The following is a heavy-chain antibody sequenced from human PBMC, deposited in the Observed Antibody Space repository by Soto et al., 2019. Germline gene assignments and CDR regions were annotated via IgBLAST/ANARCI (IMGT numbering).Heavy chain of an antibody. J-gene: IGHJ4*02. CDR2: IYYNDDR. CDR3: AHSDGGYEIIYFDF. V-gene: IGHV2-5*01. D-gene: IGHD5-12*01. CDR1: GFSFTTAGVA. Sequence: XGPTLVNPTQTLTLTGTFSGFSFTTAGVAVGWIRQTPGGALEWLTLIYYNDDRRFSPSLKTRLTITGDTSKNQVVLSLTNVDPGDTATYFCAHSDGGYEIIYFDFWGQGIPVTVSS.